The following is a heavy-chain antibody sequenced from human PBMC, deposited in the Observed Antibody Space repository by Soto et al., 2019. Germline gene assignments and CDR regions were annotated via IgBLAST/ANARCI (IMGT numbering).Heavy chain of an antibody. V-gene: IGHV4-59*01. CDR2: IYYSGST. CDR1: GGSISSYY. D-gene: IGHD1-1*01. J-gene: IGHJ2*01. Sequence: QEQLQETGPGLVKPSETLSLTCTVSGGSISSYYWSWIRQPPGKGLEWIGYIYYSGSTNYNPSLKSRVTASEDTSKNQFSLKLSSVTAADSAVYYWARVWTFRGYFDLWGRCTLVTVSS. CDR3: ARVWTFRGYFDL.